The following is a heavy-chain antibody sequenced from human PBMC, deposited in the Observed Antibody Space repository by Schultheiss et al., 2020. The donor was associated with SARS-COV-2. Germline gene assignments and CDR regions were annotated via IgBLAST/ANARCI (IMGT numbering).Heavy chain of an antibody. Sequence: GALRLSCAASGFTVSSNYMSWVRQAPGKGLEWVSVIYSGGSTYYADSVKGRFTISRDNSKNTLYLQMNSLRAEDTAVYYCARGKGATTYLDYWGQGTLVTVSS. CDR1: GFTVSSNY. CDR2: IYSGGST. J-gene: IGHJ4*02. V-gene: IGHV3-53*01. CDR3: ARGKGATTYLDY. D-gene: IGHD1-26*01.